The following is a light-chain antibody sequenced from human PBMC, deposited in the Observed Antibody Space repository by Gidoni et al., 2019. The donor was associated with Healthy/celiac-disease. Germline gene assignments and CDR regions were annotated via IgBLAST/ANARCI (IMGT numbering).Light chain of an antibody. CDR3: MQALQTPRYT. V-gene: IGKV2-28*01. CDR2: LGS. Sequence: DLVMTQSPLSLPVTPGEPASISCRSSQSLLHSNGCNYLDWYLQKPGQSPQLLIYLGSNRASGVPDRFSGSGSGTDFTLKISRVEAEDVGVYYCMQALQTPRYTFGQXTKLEIK. CDR1: QSLLHSNGCNY. J-gene: IGKJ2*01.